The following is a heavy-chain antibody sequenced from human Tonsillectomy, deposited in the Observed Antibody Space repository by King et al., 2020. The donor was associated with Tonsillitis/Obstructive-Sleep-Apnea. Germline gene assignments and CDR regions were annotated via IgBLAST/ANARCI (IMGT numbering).Heavy chain of an antibody. V-gene: IGHV1-2*02. J-gene: IGHJ6*02. CDR1: GYTFTGYY. CDR2: INPNSGGT. CDR3: ARDMDV. Sequence: VQLVQSGAEVKKPGASVKVSCKASGYTFTGYYMHWVRQAPGQGLEWMGWINPNSGGTKYAQKFQGRVTMTRDTSIRTVYMELRRLRSDDTAVYYCARDMDVWGQGTTVTVPS.